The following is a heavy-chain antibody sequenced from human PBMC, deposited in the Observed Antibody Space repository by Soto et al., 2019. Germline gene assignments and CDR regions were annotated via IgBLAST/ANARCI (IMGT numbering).Heavy chain of an antibody. Sequence: EVQLVESGGGLVKPGGSLRLSCAASGFTFSSYRMNWVRQAPGKGLEWVSSISSSSSYIYYADSVKGRFTISRDNAKNSLYLQMNSLRAEDTAVYYCARDWGYYYYYGMDVWGQGTTVTVSS. J-gene: IGHJ6*02. CDR3: ARDWGYYYYYGMDV. V-gene: IGHV3-21*01. D-gene: IGHD3-16*01. CDR2: ISSSSSYI. CDR1: GFTFSSYR.